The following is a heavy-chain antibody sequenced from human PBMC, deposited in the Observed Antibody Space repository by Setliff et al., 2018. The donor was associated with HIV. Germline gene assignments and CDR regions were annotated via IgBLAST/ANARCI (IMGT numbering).Heavy chain of an antibody. D-gene: IGHD3-16*01. CDR3: VLGALTGI. V-gene: IGHV1-46*02. CDR1: GYTFNNYY. Sequence: SSVKVSCKASGYTFNNYYIHWVRQAPGQGLEWMGIINPSDNRTYYAQKFQGRVTMTRDTSTSSVYMELRSLRSEDTAVYYCVLGALTGIWGQGTLVTVSS. CDR2: INPSDNRT. J-gene: IGHJ4*02.